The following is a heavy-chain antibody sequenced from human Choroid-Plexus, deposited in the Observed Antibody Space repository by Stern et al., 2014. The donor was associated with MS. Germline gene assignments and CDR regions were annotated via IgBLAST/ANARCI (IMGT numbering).Heavy chain of an antibody. CDR1: GYIFTGYS. J-gene: IGHJ6*02. V-gene: IGHV1-2*02. D-gene: IGHD3-3*01. CDR2: INPNTGGT. CDR3: ARDQRGITIFGVVTDYYYLGMDV. Sequence: VQLEESGAEVKKPGASVKVSCKTSGYIFTGYSIHWVRQAPGQGLEWMAWINPNTGGTKYAQKFQGRVTMSRDTSNSTAYVELSSLTSDDTAVYYCARDQRGITIFGVVTDYYYLGMDVWGQGTTVTVSS.